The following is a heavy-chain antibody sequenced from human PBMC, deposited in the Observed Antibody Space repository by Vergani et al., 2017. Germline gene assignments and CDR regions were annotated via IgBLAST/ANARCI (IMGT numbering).Heavy chain of an antibody. CDR3: ASAGPSGGWFDP. CDR2: IIPILGIA. D-gene: IGHD1-26*01. Sequence: QVQLVQSGAEVKKPGSSVKVSCKASGGTFSSYTISWVRQAPGQGLEWMGRIIPILGIANYAQKFQGRVTITVDKSTSTAYMELSSLRSEDTAVYYCASAGPSGGWFDPWGQGTLVTVSS. V-gene: IGHV1-69*02. J-gene: IGHJ5*02. CDR1: GGTFSSYT.